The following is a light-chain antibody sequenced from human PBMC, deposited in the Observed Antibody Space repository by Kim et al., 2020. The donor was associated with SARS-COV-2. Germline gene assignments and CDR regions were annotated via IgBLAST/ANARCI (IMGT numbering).Light chain of an antibody. J-gene: IGLJ2*01. Sequence: ELTQPPSASGTPGQRVTMSCSGSNSNIGSNTVHWFQQFPGTAPKLLIYSNNQRPSGVPDRFSGSKSGTSASLAIDGLQSEDEADYYCAAWDDSMNGPGFGGGTKLTVL. CDR1: NSNIGSNT. V-gene: IGLV1-44*01. CDR2: SNN. CDR3: AAWDDSMNGPG.